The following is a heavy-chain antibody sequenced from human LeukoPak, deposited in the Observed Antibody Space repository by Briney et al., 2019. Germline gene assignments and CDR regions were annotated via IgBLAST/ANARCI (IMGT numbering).Heavy chain of an antibody. CDR1: GFTFSDYY. V-gene: IGHV3-74*01. D-gene: IGHD5-24*01. CDR3: ARDGDGPIDLDY. J-gene: IGHJ4*02. Sequence: GGSLRLSCAASGFTFSDYYMSWVRQAPGKGLVWVSHINYDGSDTTYADSVKGRFTISRDNAKNTLYLQMTSLRVEDTAVYYCARDGDGPIDLDYWGQGTLVTVSS. CDR2: INYDGSDT.